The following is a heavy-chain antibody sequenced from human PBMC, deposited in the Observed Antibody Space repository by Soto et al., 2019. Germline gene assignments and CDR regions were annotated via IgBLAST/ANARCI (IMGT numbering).Heavy chain of an antibody. V-gene: IGHV4-34*01. CDR3: ARDQGAYYDSSGYFVH. Sequence: QVQLQQWGAGLLRPSETLSLTCAVYGGSFSGYYWSWIRQPPGKGLEWIGYIYHSGSTYYNPSLKSRVTISVDRSKNQFSLKLSSVTAADTAVYYCARDQGAYYDSSGYFVHWGQGTLVTVSS. D-gene: IGHD3-22*01. CDR1: GGSFSGYY. CDR2: IYHSGST. J-gene: IGHJ4*02.